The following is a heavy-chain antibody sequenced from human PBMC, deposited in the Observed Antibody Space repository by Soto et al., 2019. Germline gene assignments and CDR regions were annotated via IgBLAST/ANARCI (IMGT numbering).Heavy chain of an antibody. D-gene: IGHD2-21*02. CDR1: GYTFTTYG. Sequence: QVQLVQSGAEVKKPGASVKVSCKTSGYTFTTYGVSWVRQAPGQGLEWMGWINTYNGNTNYAQKLQGRVNMTTDTSTSTEYMELRSLRSDDTAVYYCARDGLRKTANSYNYSYGMDVWGQGTTVTVSS. CDR2: INTYNGNT. CDR3: ARDGLRKTANSYNYSYGMDV. V-gene: IGHV1-18*01. J-gene: IGHJ6*02.